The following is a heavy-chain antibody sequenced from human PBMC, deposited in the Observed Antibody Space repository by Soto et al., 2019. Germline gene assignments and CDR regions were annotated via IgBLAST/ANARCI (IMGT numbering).Heavy chain of an antibody. J-gene: IGHJ4*02. CDR3: SRDTGDDSSGPAPFDY. V-gene: IGHV1-69*01. CDR1: GGTFSSYA. D-gene: IGHD3-22*01. Sequence: QVQLVQSGAEVKKPGSSVKVSCKASGGTFSSYAISWVRQAPGQGLEWMGGIIPIFGTANYAQKFQGRVTINADEATSTAYMELSSLSSEDTAVYYCSRDTGDDSSGPAPFDYWGQGTLVTVSS. CDR2: IIPIFGTA.